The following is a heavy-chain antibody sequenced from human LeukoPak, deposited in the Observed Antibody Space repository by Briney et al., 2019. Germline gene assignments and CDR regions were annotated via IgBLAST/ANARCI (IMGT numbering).Heavy chain of an antibody. J-gene: IGHJ6*02. V-gene: IGHV1-69*13. CDR2: IITIFGTA. CDR1: LDTFSIYA. CDR3: ARDEALYYYDSSGYYYVYGMDV. Sequence: SVKVSCMDSLDTFSIYASSWVRQAPGRGLEWVGGIITIFGTANNAQRFQGTVTITADESTSTAYIELSSLRSEDTAVYYCARDEALYYYDSSGYYYVYGMDVWGQGATVTVSS. D-gene: IGHD3-22*01.